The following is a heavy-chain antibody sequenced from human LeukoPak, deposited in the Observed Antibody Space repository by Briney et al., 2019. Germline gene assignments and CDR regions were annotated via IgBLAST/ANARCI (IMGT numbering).Heavy chain of an antibody. D-gene: IGHD5-18*01. CDR2: IYHSGST. CDR3: ARDSPWPIAPYRSH. V-gene: IGHV4-30-2*01. Sequence: SQTLSLTCTVSGGSISSGGYYWSWIRQPPGKGLEWIGYIYHSGSTYYNPSLKSRVTISVDRSKTQFSLKRSSVTAADTAVYYCARDSPWPIAPYRSHWGQGTLVTVSS. J-gene: IGHJ4*02. CDR1: GGSISSGGYY.